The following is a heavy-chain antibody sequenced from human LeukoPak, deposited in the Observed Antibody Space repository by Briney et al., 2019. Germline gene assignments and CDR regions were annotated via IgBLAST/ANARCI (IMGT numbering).Heavy chain of an antibody. J-gene: IGHJ4*02. CDR2: ISYDGSNK. Sequence: PGRSLRLSCAASGFTFSSYGMHWVRQAPGKGLEWVAVISYDGSNKYYADSVKGRFTISRDNSKNTLYLQMNSLRAEDTAVYYCAKDAMITFGGVIEPYYFDYWGQGTLVTVSS. CDR1: GFTFSSYG. CDR3: AKDAMITFGGVIEPYYFDY. D-gene: IGHD3-16*02. V-gene: IGHV3-30*18.